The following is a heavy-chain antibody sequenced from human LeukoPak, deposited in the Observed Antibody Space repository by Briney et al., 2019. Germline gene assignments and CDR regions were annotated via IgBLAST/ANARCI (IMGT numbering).Heavy chain of an antibody. CDR2: INSDGINT. D-gene: IGHD3-22*01. CDR3: ARDLGQYYDTSDNWFDP. Sequence: GGSLRLSCAASGFTFSDYYMSWVRQAPGKGLVWVSRINSDGINTSYADSVKGRFTISRDNAKNTLNLQMNSLRAEDTAVYYCARDLGQYYDTSDNWFDPWGQGTLVTVSS. CDR1: GFTFSDYY. J-gene: IGHJ5*02. V-gene: IGHV3-74*01.